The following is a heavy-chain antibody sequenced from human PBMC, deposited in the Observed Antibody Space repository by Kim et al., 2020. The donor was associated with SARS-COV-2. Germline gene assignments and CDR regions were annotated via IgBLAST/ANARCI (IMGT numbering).Heavy chain of an antibody. J-gene: IGHJ4*02. CDR1: GGSISSSSYY. CDR3: ARDPGAVAGTGESGY. D-gene: IGHD6-19*01. Sequence: SETLSLTCTVSGGSISSSSYYWGWIRQPPGKGLEWIGSIYYSGSTYYNPSLKSRVTISVDTSKNQFSLKLSSVTAADTAVYYCARDPGAVAGTGESGYWGQGTLVTVSS. V-gene: IGHV4-39*07. CDR2: IYYSGST.